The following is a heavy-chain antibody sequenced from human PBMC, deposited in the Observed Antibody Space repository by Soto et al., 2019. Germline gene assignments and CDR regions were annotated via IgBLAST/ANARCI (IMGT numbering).Heavy chain of an antibody. Sequence: ASVKVSCKASGYTFTNYAMHWVRQAPGQRLEWMGWINAGNGNTKYSQKFQGRVTITRDTSASTAYMELSSLRSEDTAVYYCASWSPYYYGSGSPAAFDIWGQGTMVTVS. CDR1: GYTFTNYA. CDR2: INAGNGNT. J-gene: IGHJ3*02. D-gene: IGHD3-10*01. CDR3: ASWSPYYYGSGSPAAFDI. V-gene: IGHV1-3*01.